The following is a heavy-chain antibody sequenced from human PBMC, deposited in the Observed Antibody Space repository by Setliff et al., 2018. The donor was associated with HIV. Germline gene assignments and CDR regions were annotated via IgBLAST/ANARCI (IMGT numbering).Heavy chain of an antibody. Sequence: HPGGSLRLSCAASGFTFDDYAMHWVRQAPGKGLEWVSGISWNSGSIGYADSVKGRFTISRDNAKNSLYLQMNSLRAEDTALYYCAKDIRHSGYDHFDYWGQGTLVTVSS. D-gene: IGHD5-12*01. CDR2: ISWNSGSI. V-gene: IGHV3-9*01. J-gene: IGHJ4*02. CDR3: AKDIRHSGYDHFDY. CDR1: GFTFDDYA.